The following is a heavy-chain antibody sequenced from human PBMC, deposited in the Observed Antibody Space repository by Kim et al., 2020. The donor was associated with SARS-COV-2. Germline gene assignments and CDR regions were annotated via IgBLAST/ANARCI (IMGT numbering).Heavy chain of an antibody. CDR2: MNPNSGNT. D-gene: IGHD6-6*01. Sequence: ASVKVSCKASGYTFTSYDINWVRQATGQGLEWMGWMNPNSGNTGYAQKFQGRVTMTRNTSISTAYMELSSLRSEDTAVYYCARGSEAARPINWFDPWGQGTLVTVSS. J-gene: IGHJ5*02. V-gene: IGHV1-8*01. CDR3: ARGSEAARPINWFDP. CDR1: GYTFTSYD.